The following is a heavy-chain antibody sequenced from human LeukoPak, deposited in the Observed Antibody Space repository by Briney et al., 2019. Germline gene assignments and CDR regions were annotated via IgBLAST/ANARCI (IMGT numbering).Heavy chain of an antibody. CDR2: INPSGGST. J-gene: IGHJ5*02. D-gene: IGHD3-10*01. V-gene: IGHV1-46*01. Sequence: ASVKVSCKASGYTFTSYYMHWVRQAPGQGLEWMRIINPSGGSTSYAQKFQGRVTMTRDTSTSTVYMELSSLRSEDTAVYYCARDHGSGRDWFDPWGQGTLVTVSS. CDR3: ARDHGSGRDWFDP. CDR1: GYTFTSYY.